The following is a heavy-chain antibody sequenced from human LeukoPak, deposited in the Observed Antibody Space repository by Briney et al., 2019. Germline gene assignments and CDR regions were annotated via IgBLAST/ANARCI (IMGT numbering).Heavy chain of an antibody. Sequence: GGSLRLSCAASGFSFSDYYMSWIRQAPGKGLEWVSYISSSGDTIHYADSVKGRFTISRDNAKNSLYLQMNSLRAEDTAVYYCARGVPAAIGYFQHWGQGTLVTVSS. CDR2: ISSSGDTI. D-gene: IGHD2-2*02. J-gene: IGHJ1*01. CDR1: GFSFSDYY. CDR3: ARGVPAAIGYFQH. V-gene: IGHV3-11*04.